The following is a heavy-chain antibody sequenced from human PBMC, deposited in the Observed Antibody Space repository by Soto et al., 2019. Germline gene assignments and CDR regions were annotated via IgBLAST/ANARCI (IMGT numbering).Heavy chain of an antibody. Sequence: QVHLVESGGGVVQPGTSLRIACAASGFSFSLFGMHWVRQAQGKGLEWVAGIWYDGSNKYYADYVKGRFSISRDNSKNTLYLQMTSLRAENTDVYYCARDDNDEYGAERGVVGCWGKGTLVTGSS. J-gene: IGHJ4*02. D-gene: IGHD1-1*01. V-gene: IGHV3-33*01. CDR1: GFSFSLFG. CDR2: IWYDGSNK. CDR3: ARDDNDEYGAERGVVGC.